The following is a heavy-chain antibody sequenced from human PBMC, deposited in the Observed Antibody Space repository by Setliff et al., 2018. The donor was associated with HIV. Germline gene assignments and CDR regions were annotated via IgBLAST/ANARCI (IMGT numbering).Heavy chain of an antibody. V-gene: IGHV3-7*04. CDR3: ARDPAFGAFDI. Sequence: GGSLSLSCAASGFTFSSSWMTWVRQAPGRGLEYVAGMNRDGREKLYADSVKGRFSISRDDAKNSLYLQMSSLRTEDTAVYFCARDPAFGAFDIWGHGTMVTVSS. CDR2: MNRDGREK. J-gene: IGHJ3*02. CDR1: GFTFSSSW. D-gene: IGHD3-10*01.